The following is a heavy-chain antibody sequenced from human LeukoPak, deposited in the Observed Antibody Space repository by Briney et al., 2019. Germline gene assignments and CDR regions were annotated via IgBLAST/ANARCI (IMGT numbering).Heavy chain of an antibody. Sequence: GGSLRLSCAASGFTFSSYAMNWVRQAPGKGLEWVSLISGNGDSTYYADSVKGRFTFSRDNSKNTLYLQMNSLRVEDTAIYYCAKEGGYSYRRHVNLDYWGQGTLVTVSS. CDR2: ISGNGDST. CDR3: AKEGGYSYRRHVNLDY. CDR1: GFTFSSYA. D-gene: IGHD5-24*01. V-gene: IGHV3-23*01. J-gene: IGHJ4*02.